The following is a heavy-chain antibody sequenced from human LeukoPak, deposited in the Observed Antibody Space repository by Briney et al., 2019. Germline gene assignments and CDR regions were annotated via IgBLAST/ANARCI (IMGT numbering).Heavy chain of an antibody. J-gene: IGHJ4*02. CDR3: ARERRSKDYGDYGLDY. D-gene: IGHD4-17*01. Sequence: SETLSLTCTVSGGSISSGGYYWSWIRQHPGKGLEWIGYNYYSGSTYYNPSLKSRVTISVDTSKNQFSLKLSSVTAADTAVYYCARERRSKDYGDYGLDYWGQGTLVTVSS. CDR2: NYYSGST. V-gene: IGHV4-31*03. CDR1: GGSISSGGYY.